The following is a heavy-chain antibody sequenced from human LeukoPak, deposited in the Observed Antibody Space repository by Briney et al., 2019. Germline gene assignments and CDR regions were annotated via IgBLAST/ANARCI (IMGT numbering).Heavy chain of an antibody. J-gene: IGHJ6*03. CDR3: ARRYSSSWYQGPYYYYMDV. D-gene: IGHD6-13*01. CDR2: IYHSGST. V-gene: IGHV4-4*02. CDR1: GGSISSSNW. Sequence: SETLSLTCAVSGGSISSSNWWSWVRQPPGKGLEWIGEIYHSGSTNYNPSLKSRVTISVDKSKNQFSLKLGSVTAADTAVYYCARRYSSSWYQGPYYYYMDVWGKGTTVTVSS.